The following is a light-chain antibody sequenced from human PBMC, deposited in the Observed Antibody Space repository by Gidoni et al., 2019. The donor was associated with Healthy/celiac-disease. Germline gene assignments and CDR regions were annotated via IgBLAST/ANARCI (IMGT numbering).Light chain of an antibody. CDR1: QSVSSY. Sequence: EIVLTQSPATLSLSPGERATLSCRASQSVSSYLAWYQQKPGQAPRLLIYDASNRATGIPARFSGSASGTYFTLTISRLEPEDFAVYYCQQRSNWPRTFSQGTKVEIK. V-gene: IGKV3-11*01. CDR2: DAS. CDR3: QQRSNWPRT. J-gene: IGKJ1*01.